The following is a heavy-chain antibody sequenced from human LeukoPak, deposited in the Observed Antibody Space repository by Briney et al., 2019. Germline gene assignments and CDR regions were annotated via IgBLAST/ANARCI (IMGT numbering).Heavy chain of an antibody. D-gene: IGHD1-1*01. Sequence: GRSLRLSCAASGFIFSNDAMHWVRQAPGKGLEWVAFIWFDGSNKHYADSEKGRFTISRDNSEDTLYLQMNSLRAEVTAVYYCVRDPSGSGFAFDSWGQGALVTVSS. CDR2: IWFDGSNK. J-gene: IGHJ4*02. V-gene: IGHV3-33*01. CDR3: VRDPSGSGFAFDS. CDR1: GFIFSNDA.